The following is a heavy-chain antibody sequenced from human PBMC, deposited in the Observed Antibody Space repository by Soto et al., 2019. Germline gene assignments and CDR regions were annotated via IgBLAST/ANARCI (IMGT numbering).Heavy chain of an antibody. V-gene: IGHV5-51*01. CDR3: ARQYYYDSSGYYSVAFDI. Sequence: LGESLKISCKGSGYSFTSYWIGWVRQMPGKGLEWMGIIYPGDSDTRYSPSFQGQVTISADKSISTAYLQWSSLKASDTAMYYCARQYYYDSSGYYSVAFDIWGQGTMVTVSS. CDR2: IYPGDSDT. CDR1: GYSFTSYW. D-gene: IGHD3-22*01. J-gene: IGHJ3*02.